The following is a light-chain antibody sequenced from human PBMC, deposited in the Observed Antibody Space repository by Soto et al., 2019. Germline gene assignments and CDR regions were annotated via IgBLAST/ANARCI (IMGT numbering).Light chain of an antibody. CDR2: EVS. CDR3: SSYTSISTLYV. Sequence: WYQQHPGKAPEPMIYEVSHRPSGVSNRFSGSKSDNTASLTISGLQAEDEADYYCSSYTSISTLYVFGTGTKVTVL. V-gene: IGLV2-14*01. J-gene: IGLJ1*01.